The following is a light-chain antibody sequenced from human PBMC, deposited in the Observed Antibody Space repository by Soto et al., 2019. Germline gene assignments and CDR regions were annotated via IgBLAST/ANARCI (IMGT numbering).Light chain of an antibody. J-gene: IGKJ1*01. CDR3: QQSYTTLMWT. V-gene: IGKV1-39*01. Sequence: DIQMTQSPSSLSASVGDRVTITCRASQSISRSLAWYQQKPGKAPKLLIFAASSLQSGVPSRFSGSRSGPDFTLTISSLQPEDFASYYCQQSYTTLMWTFGQGTKVDIK. CDR2: AAS. CDR1: QSISRS.